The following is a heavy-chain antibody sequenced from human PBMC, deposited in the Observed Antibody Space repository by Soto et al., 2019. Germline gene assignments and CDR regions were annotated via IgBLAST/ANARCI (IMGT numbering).Heavy chain of an antibody. D-gene: IGHD5-12*01. V-gene: IGHV4-59*01. J-gene: IGHJ4*02. CDR2: IYYSGST. Sequence: SETLSLTCTVSGGSISSYYWSWIRQPPGKGLEWIGYIYYSGSTNYNPSLKSRVTISVDTSKNQFSLKLSSVTAADTAVYYCARSSGYDSLDYFDYWGQGTLVTVSS. CDR3: ARSSGYDSLDYFDY. CDR1: GGSISSYY.